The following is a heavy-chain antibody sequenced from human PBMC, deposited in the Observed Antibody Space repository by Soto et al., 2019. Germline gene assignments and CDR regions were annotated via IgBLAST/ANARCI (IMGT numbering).Heavy chain of an antibody. CDR1: GYTFTTSG. V-gene: IGHV1-18*01. D-gene: IGHD1-26*01. CDR2: VSGYNGNP. J-gene: IGHJ6*02. Sequence: QVQLVQSGGEVKKPGASVKVSCKASGYTFTTSGVSWVRQAPGQGLEWMGWVSGYNGNPKYEEKFHDRVTMITDAATSTASLDSRTLTTDDTAVYYCARAGALPYYYYGMDVWGQGTRVIVSS. CDR3: ARAGALPYYYYGMDV.